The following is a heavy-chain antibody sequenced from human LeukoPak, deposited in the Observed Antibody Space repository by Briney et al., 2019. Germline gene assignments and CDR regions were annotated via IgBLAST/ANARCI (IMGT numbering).Heavy chain of an antibody. Sequence: GGSLRLSCAASGLTFSQSWMSWVRLTPGKGLEWVASIKPDGSERYYVDPVKGRFTISRDNANNSLYLQMNSLIVEDTAVYYCTRGITTSDHWGQGTLVTVSS. CDR3: TRGITTSDH. CDR2: IKPDGSER. CDR1: GLTFSQSW. J-gene: IGHJ4*02. V-gene: IGHV3-7*01. D-gene: IGHD1-14*01.